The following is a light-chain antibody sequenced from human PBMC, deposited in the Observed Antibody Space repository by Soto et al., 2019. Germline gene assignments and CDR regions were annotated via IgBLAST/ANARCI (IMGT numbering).Light chain of an antibody. CDR2: GAF. CDR3: QQRNVWPPVT. Sequence: EIVMTQSPATLSMSPLEIATLSGRASQSVSSNLAWYQQKPGQAPRLLIYGAFNRATGIPARFSGSGSGTDFTLTISSLEPEDSAVYYCQQRNVWPPVTFGQGTRLEIK. V-gene: IGKV3-11*01. J-gene: IGKJ5*01. CDR1: QSVSSN.